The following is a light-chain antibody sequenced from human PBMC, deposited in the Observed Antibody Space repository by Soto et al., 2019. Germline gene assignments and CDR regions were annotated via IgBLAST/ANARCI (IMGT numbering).Light chain of an antibody. CDR3: VLYVGSGIWV. Sequence: QAVVTQEPSFSVSPGGTVTLTCGLSSGSVSTSYYPSWYQQTPGQAPRTLIYSTDTRSSGVPDRFSGSIHGNKAALTITGAQADDESDYYCVLYVGSGIWVFGGGTKLTVL. CDR1: SGSVSTSYY. J-gene: IGLJ3*02. CDR2: STD. V-gene: IGLV8-61*01.